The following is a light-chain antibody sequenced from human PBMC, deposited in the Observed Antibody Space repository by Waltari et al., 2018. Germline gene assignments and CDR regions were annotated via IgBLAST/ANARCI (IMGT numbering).Light chain of an antibody. J-gene: IGKJ2*01. CDR2: KAV. CDR1: QTIGSW. Sequence: DIQMTQSPSTLSASVGDRVTITCRASQTIGSWLAWYQQKPGKDPKLLIYKAVNLESGVPSRFSGGESGIEFSLTISSLQPDDFATYYCQHYIRYPVTCGQGTKLELK. CDR3: QHYIRYPVT. V-gene: IGKV1-5*03.